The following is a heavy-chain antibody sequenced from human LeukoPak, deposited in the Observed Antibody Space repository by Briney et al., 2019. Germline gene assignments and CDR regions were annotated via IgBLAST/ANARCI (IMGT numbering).Heavy chain of an antibody. D-gene: IGHD6-6*01. CDR2: ISSSGSTI. CDR1: GFTFSSYA. Sequence: GGSLRLSCAASGFTFSSYAMHWVRQAPGKGLEWVSYISSSGSTIYYADSVKGRFTISRDNAKNSLYLQMNSLRAEDTAVYYCARDAGYSSSFDYWGQGTLVTVSS. CDR3: ARDAGYSSSFDY. V-gene: IGHV3-48*04. J-gene: IGHJ4*02.